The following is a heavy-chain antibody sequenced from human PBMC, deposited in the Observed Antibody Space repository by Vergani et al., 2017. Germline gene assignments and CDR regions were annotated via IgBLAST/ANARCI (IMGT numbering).Heavy chain of an antibody. D-gene: IGHD6-19*01. J-gene: IGHJ4*02. V-gene: IGHV1-69*04. CDR1: GYTFTSYG. CDR2: IIPILGIA. Sequence: QVQLVQSGAEVKKPGASVKVSCKASGYTFTSYGISWVRQAPGQGLEWMGRIIPILGIANYAQKFQGRVTITADKSTSTAYMELSSLRSEDTAVYYCATDWAGTVSSWGQGTLVTVSS. CDR3: ATDWAGTVSS.